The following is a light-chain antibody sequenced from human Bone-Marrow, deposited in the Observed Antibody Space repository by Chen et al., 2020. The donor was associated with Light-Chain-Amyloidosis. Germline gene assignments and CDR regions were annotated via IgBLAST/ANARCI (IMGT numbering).Light chain of an antibody. CDR2: DDS. CDR3: QVWDRSSDRPV. CDR1: KIVSTS. J-gene: IGLJ3*02. Sequence: SYVLTHPSSFSVAPGQTATIACGGNKIVSTSVHWYQQTPAQAPLLVVYDDSDRPSGIPERLSGSNSGNTATLTISRVEAGDEADYYCQVWDRSSDRPVFGGGTKLTVL. V-gene: IGLV3-21*02.